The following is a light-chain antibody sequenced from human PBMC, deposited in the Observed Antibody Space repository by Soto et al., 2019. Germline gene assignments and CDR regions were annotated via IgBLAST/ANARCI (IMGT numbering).Light chain of an antibody. CDR2: AAS. CDR1: QGIRND. V-gene: IGKV1-6*01. J-gene: IGKJ4*01. Sequence: AIQMTQSPSSLSASVGGRVTITCRASQGIRNDLGWYQQKPGKAPKLLIYAASSLQSGVPSRFSGSGSGTDFTLTISSLQPEDVAAYYCQKYNSAPLTFGGGTKVDIK. CDR3: QKYNSAPLT.